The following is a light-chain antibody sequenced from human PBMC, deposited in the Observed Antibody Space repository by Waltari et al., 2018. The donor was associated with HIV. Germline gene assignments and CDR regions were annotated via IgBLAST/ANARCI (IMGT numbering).Light chain of an antibody. J-gene: IGLJ2*01. CDR3: SLYTSSSLV. Sequence: HSALTQPPYVSVSPAPPVTISCPGHSSAFDHYTRVPWYQQPPGKAPKLLIYEVSNRPSGVPDRFAGSKSGNTASLIISGLQAEDEADYYCSLYTSSSLVFGGGTKLTVL. CDR2: EVS. V-gene: IGLV2-18*01. CDR1: SSAFDHYTR.